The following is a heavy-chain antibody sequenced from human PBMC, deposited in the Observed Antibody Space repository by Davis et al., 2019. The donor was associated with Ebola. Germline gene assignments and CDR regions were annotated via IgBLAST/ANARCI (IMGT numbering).Heavy chain of an antibody. V-gene: IGHV4-61*05. CDR3: ARGQWLLGGYFDY. D-gene: IGHD3-22*01. CDR2: IYYSGST. Sequence: SETLSLTCTVSGGSISSSSYYWGWIRQPPGKGLEWIGYIYYSGSTNYNPSLKSRVTISVDRSKNQFSLKLSSVTAADTAVYYCARGQWLLGGYFDYWGQGTLVTVSS. CDR1: GGSISSSSYY. J-gene: IGHJ4*02.